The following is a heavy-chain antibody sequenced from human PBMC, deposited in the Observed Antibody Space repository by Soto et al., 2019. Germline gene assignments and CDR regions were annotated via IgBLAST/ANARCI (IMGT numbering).Heavy chain of an antibody. CDR3: ARGGINRRLFYESSGYSAFDI. D-gene: IGHD3-22*01. J-gene: IGHJ3*02. V-gene: IGHV1-69*01. CDR2: SIPIFVTA. CDR1: GGTFSSVA. Sequence: QVQLVQSGAEVKKPGSSVKVSCKASGGTFSSVASSWVQLAPGQGLEWLGGSIPIFVTANYQQKCQARVTITADESTSTAYMELSSLRSEYTDLYYCARGGINRRLFYESSGYSAFDIWGQGTMVTVSS.